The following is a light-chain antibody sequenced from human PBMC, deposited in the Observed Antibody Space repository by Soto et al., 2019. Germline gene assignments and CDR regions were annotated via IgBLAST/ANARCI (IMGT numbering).Light chain of an antibody. CDR3: QQSYGTPYT. CDR2: AAS. Sequence: DIQMTQSPSSLSASVGDRVTITCRASQSISAYLNWYQHKPGKAPKLMIYAASSLQSGVPSRFSGSGSGTDFTLTISSLQPEDFAPYYCQQSYGTPYTFGQGTKLEIK. J-gene: IGKJ2*01. CDR1: QSISAY. V-gene: IGKV1-39*01.